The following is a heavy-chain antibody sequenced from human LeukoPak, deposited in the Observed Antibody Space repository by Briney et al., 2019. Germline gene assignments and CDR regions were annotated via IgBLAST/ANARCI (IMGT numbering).Heavy chain of an antibody. V-gene: IGHV3-74*01. CDR3: ARGTGSWFDP. D-gene: IGHD1-1*01. J-gene: IGHJ5*02. CDR2: ISSDESST. Sequence: GGSLRLSCAASGFTFSSYWMHWVRQAPEKGLVWVSRISSDESSTLYADAVKGRFTISRDNAKNTVYLQMNSLRVEDTAVYFRARGTGSWFDPWGQGTLVTVSS. CDR1: GFTFSSYW.